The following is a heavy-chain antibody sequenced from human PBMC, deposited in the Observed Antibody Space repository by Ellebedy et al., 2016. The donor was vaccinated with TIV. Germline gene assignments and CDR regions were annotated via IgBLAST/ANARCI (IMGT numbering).Heavy chain of an antibody. CDR3: ARFGQQLTYWYFDL. V-gene: IGHV4-39*01. Sequence: SETLSLXXTVSGDSVSSDIYYWGWIRQPPGQRLEWIGSIHYSGSTYCNPSLKSRVTISVDTSENQFSLKLSSVTAADTAVYYCARFGQQLTYWYFDLWGRGTLVTVSS. D-gene: IGHD6-13*01. J-gene: IGHJ2*01. CDR2: IHYSGST. CDR1: GDSVSSDIYY.